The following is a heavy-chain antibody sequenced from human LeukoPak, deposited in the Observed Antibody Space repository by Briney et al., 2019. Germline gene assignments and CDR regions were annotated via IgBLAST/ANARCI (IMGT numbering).Heavy chain of an antibody. J-gene: IGHJ3*02. V-gene: IGHV1-69*05. Sequence: SVKVSCQASGGTFSSYAISWVRQAPGQGLEWMGRIIPIFGTANYAQKFQGRVTITTDESTSTAYMELSSLRSEDTAVYYCARAGYYGSGSYYNVLSDAFDIWGQRTMVTVSS. CDR1: GGTFSSYA. CDR3: ARAGYYGSGSYYNVLSDAFDI. D-gene: IGHD3-10*01. CDR2: IIPIFGTA.